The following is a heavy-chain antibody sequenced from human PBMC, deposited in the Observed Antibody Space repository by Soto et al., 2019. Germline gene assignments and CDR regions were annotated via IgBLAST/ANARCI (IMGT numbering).Heavy chain of an antibody. J-gene: IGHJ4*02. CDR1: GFTFSSYS. V-gene: IGHV3-48*02. CDR3: ARSLAAAASY. CDR2: ISSSGSTI. D-gene: IGHD6-13*01. Sequence: GGSLRLSCAGSGFTFSSYSMNWVRQAPGKGLEWISYISSSGSTIYYTDSVKGRFTTSRDNAKNSLYLQMNTLRHEDTAVYYCARSLAAAASYWGQGTLVTVSS.